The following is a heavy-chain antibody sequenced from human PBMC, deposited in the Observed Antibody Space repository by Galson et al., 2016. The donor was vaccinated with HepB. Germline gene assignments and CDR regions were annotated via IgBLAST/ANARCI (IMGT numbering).Heavy chain of an antibody. J-gene: IGHJ4*02. Sequence: SLRLSCAASEFSFGDYDMNWIRQAPGKGLEWISFISGSGTEMYYADSVKGRFTISRDDAKNSLYLHMSSLTADDTATYYCARDGLDGDSADYWGQGALVTVSS. CDR1: EFSFGDYD. D-gene: IGHD4-17*01. V-gene: IGHV3-11*01. CDR2: ISGSGTEM. CDR3: ARDGLDGDSADY.